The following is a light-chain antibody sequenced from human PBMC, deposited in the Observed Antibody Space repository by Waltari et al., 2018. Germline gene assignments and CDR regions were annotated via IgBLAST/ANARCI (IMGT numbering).Light chain of an antibody. CDR1: SSNVCTYDY. Sequence: QSALTQPRSVSGSPGQSVTISCTGTSSNVCTYDYVSWYQQYPGKPPKLMIFDVSKRPSGVPDRFSGSKSDNTASLTISGLQPADEADYYCCSYAGQYTWVFGGGTKLTVL. J-gene: IGLJ3*02. CDR3: CSYAGQYTWV. CDR2: DVS. V-gene: IGLV2-11*01.